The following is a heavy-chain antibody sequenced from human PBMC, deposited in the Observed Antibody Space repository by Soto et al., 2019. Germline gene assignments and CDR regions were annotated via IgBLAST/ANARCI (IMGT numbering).Heavy chain of an antibody. Sequence: SETLSLTCTVSGDSISSATHYWNWIRQHPGKGLEWIGYVSSSGNSYYSPSLKSRVFMSVDTSKNLFSLQLSSVTAADTAIYYCVGRLTSTSNSFDSWGQGTQVTVSS. D-gene: IGHD2-8*01. CDR3: VGRLTSTSNSFDS. CDR1: GDSISSATHY. CDR2: VSSSGNS. J-gene: IGHJ4*02. V-gene: IGHV4-31*03.